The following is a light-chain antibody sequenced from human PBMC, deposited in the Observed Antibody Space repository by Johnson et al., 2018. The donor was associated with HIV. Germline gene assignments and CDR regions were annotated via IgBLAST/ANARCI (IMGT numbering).Light chain of an antibody. J-gene: IGLJ1*01. CDR3: GTWDSSLSVNYV. CDR2: ENN. V-gene: IGLV1-51*01. Sequence: QSVLTQPPSVSAAPGQKVTISCSGSSSNIGNNYVSWYQQLPGTAPKLLIYENNKRPSGIPDRFSGSTSGTSATLGITGLKTADEADYYCGTWDSSLSVNYVFGTGTKVTVL. CDR1: SSNIGNNY.